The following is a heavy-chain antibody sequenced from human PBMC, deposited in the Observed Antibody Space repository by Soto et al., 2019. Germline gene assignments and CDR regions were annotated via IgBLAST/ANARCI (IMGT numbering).Heavy chain of an antibody. CDR1: GFTFGDYA. CDR2: IRSKAYGGTT. J-gene: IGHJ5*02. V-gene: IGHV3-49*03. Sequence: GGSLRLSCTASGFTFGDYAMSWFRQAPGKGLEWVGFIRSKAYGGTTEYAASVKGRFTISRDDSKSIAYLQMNSLKTEDTAVYYCTRVKTTVTPIDLNWFDPWGQGTLVTVSS. D-gene: IGHD4-17*01. CDR3: TRVKTTVTPIDLNWFDP.